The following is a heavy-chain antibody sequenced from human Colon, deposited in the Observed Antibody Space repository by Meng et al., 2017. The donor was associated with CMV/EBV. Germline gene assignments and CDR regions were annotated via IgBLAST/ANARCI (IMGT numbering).Heavy chain of an antibody. CDR3: ARGIEAGLDY. Sequence: CKASGYTVTSLDINWVRQATGQGPEWMGWMNPSRGITAYAQKFQGRVTMTRDTSIDTAYMELTSLKSEDTAIYYCARGIEAGLDYWGQGTLVTVSS. J-gene: IGHJ4*02. V-gene: IGHV1-8*01. CDR1: GYTVTSLD. CDR2: MNPSRGIT. D-gene: IGHD5-12*01.